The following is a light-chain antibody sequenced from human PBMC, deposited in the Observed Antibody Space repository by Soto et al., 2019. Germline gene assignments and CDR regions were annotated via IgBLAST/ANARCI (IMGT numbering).Light chain of an antibody. CDR3: SSYGGSNTVV. CDR2: EVS. V-gene: IGLV2-8*01. CDR1: SSDVGGYNY. J-gene: IGLJ2*01. Sequence: QSVLTQPPSASGSPGQSVTISCTGRSSDVGGYNYVSWYQQHPGKAPKLMIYEVSKRPSGVPDRLSGSKSCNTASLTVSGLQAEDEADYYCSSYGGSNTVVFGGGTKLTVL.